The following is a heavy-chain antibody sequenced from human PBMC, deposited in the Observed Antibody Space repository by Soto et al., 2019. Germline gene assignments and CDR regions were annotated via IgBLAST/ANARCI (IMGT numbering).Heavy chain of an antibody. D-gene: IGHD4-4*01. J-gene: IGHJ5*02. CDR1: GDSIRSGADY. V-gene: IGHV4-31*03. CDR2: IHYSGST. Sequence: LSLTCTVSGDSIRSGADYWSWIRQHPGKGLEWIGYIHYSGSTYYNPSLKSRVSISVDTSTKHFSLNLTSVTAADTAVYYCARIRVTTEGRVRLFDLWGQGTLVTVSS. CDR3: ARIRVTTEGRVRLFDL.